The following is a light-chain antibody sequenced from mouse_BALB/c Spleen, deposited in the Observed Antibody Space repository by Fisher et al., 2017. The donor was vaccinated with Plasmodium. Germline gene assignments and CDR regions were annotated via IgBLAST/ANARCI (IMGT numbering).Light chain of an antibody. J-gene: IGKJ5*01. V-gene: IGKV1-117*01. CDR3: QQSNSWPLT. Sequence: DIVMTQTTLSLPVSLGDQASISCRSSQTIVHSNGNTYLEWYLQKPGQSPKLLIYKVSNRFSGVPDRFRGSGSGTDFTLNINSVETEDFGMYFCQQSNSWPLTFGAGTKLELK. CDR1: QTIVHSNGNTY. CDR2: KVS.